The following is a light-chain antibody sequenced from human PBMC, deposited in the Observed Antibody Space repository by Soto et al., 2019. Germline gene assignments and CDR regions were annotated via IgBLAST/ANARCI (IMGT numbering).Light chain of an antibody. Sequence: IVMTQSPSTLSASPGERATLSCSASQSISSSLAWYQQKPGQGPRLLIYGASTRSTGIPARFSGSGSVTDFTLTISSLLSESFAVDYCQQDKNWIRSTFGGGTKVEIK. CDR1: QSISSS. J-gene: IGKJ4*01. V-gene: IGKV3-15*01. CDR3: QQDKNWIRST. CDR2: GAS.